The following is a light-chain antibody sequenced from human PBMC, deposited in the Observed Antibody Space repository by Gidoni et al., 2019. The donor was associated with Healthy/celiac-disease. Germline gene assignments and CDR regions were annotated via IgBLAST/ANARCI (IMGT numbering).Light chain of an antibody. CDR1: SSDVGGYKY. V-gene: IGLV2-14*01. J-gene: IGLJ1*01. CDR2: EVS. CDR3: SSYTSSSTDV. Sequence: QSALTQPASVSGSPGQSITISCTGTSSDVGGYKYVSWYQQHPGKAHKLMIYEVSNRPSGVSNRFSGSKSGNTASLTISGLQAEDEADYYCSSYTSSSTDVFGTGTKVTVL.